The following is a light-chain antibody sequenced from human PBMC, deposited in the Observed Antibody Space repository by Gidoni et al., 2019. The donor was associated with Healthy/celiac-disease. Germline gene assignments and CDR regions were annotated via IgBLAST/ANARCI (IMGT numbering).Light chain of an antibody. CDR3: SSYTSSSTVV. Sequence: QSALTQPASVPGSPGQSITISCTGTSSDVGGYNYVSWYQQHPGQAPKLMIYEVSNRPSGVSNRFSGSKSGNTASLTISGLQAEDEADYYCSSYTSSSTVVFGEGTKLTVL. J-gene: IGLJ2*01. CDR1: SSDVGGYNY. V-gene: IGLV2-14*01. CDR2: EVS.